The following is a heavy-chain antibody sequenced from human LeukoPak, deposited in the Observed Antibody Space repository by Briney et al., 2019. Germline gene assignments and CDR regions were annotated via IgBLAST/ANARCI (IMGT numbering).Heavy chain of an antibody. D-gene: IGHD5-18*01. Sequence: PGGSLRLSCAASGFTFSSYGMHWVRQAPGKGLEWVAFIRYDGSNKYYADSVKGRFTISRDNSKNTLYLQMNSLRAGDTAVYYCAKEQDTAMAIDYWGQGTLVTVSS. CDR2: IRYDGSNK. J-gene: IGHJ4*02. CDR3: AKEQDTAMAIDY. CDR1: GFTFSSYG. V-gene: IGHV3-30*02.